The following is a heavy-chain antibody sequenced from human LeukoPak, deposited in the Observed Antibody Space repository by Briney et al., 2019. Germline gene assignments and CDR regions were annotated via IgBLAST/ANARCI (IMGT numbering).Heavy chain of an antibody. Sequence: GGSLRLSCAASGFTFSNAWMSWVRQAPGKGLEWVAVISYDGSNKYYADSVKGRFTISRDNSKNTLYLQMNSLRAEDTAVYYCAKGYYYDSSGYYGTDAFDIWGQGTMVTVSS. CDR3: AKGYYYDSSGYYGTDAFDI. D-gene: IGHD3-22*01. CDR2: ISYDGSNK. J-gene: IGHJ3*02. CDR1: GFTFSNAW. V-gene: IGHV3-30*18.